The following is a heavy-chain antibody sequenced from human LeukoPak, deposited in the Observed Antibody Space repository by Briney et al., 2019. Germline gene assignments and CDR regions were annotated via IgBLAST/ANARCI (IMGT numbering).Heavy chain of an antibody. CDR1: GFTFSDYY. D-gene: IGHD7-27*01. Sequence: GGSLRLSCAASGFTFSDYYMSWIRQAPGKGLEWVSYISSSGSTIYYADSVKGRFTISRDNAKNSLYLQMNSLRAEDTAVYYCARVNWGLIDYYYMDVWGKGTTVTVSS. V-gene: IGHV3-11*01. J-gene: IGHJ6*03. CDR2: ISSSGSTI. CDR3: ARVNWGLIDYYYMDV.